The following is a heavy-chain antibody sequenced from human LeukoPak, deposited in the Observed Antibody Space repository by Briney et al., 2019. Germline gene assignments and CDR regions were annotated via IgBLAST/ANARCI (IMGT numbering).Heavy chain of an antibody. V-gene: IGHV3-30*18. D-gene: IGHD6-13*01. CDR2: IASDGNDK. CDR3: AKDGAMAAAGYYFDY. Sequence: QAGGSLRLSCAASAFPFRNYAMHWLRQAPGKGLEWVAVIASDGNDKHLADSVKGRFTIPRDNSRNTLFLQMNSLRTEDTAVYYCAKDGAMAAAGYYFDYWGQGTPVTVSS. CDR1: AFPFRNYA. J-gene: IGHJ4*02.